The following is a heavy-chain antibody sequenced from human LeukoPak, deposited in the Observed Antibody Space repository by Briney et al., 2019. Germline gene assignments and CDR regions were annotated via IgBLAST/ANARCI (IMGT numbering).Heavy chain of an antibody. V-gene: IGHV4-39*07. CDR3: ARAIGTYYYGSGSYSHWFDP. CDR1: GGSISSSSYY. CDR2: IYYSGST. Sequence: PSETLSLTCTVSGGSISSSSYYWGWIRHPPGKGLPWIGSIYYSGSTYYNPSLKSRVTISVDTSKNQFSLKLSSVTAADTAVYYCARAIGTYYYGSGSYSHWFDPWGQGTLVTVS. D-gene: IGHD3-10*01. J-gene: IGHJ5*02.